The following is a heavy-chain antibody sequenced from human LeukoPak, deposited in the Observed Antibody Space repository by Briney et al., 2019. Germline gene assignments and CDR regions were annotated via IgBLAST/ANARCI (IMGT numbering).Heavy chain of an antibody. CDR2: IYYTGST. J-gene: IGHJ6*04. D-gene: IGHD3-16*01. CDR3: ARRLARPHAYINYCPKNYSHYPDV. CDR1: GCSFSNSY. V-gene: IGHV4-59*08. Sequence: SETLSLTCAVAGCSFSNSYWNWVRQPPGKGLEWVGYIYYTGSTDYSPSLKSRVSISKDTSKNQFSQKLMSVNTADTTVYNSARRLARPHAYINYCPKNYSHYPDVWGKGTTVIVSS.